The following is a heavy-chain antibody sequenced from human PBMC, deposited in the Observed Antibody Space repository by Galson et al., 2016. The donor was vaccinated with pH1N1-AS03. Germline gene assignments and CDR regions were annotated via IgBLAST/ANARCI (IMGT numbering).Heavy chain of an antibody. Sequence: LILSCAVSGFSVSSIYMSWVRQAPGKGLEWVSLTFSGGSTYYADSVEGRFTISRDSSKNTLYLQMNRLRAEDTAVYYCAKDSPTNYNFWGGYYRAYGLDVWGQGTTVTVSS. CDR1: GFSVSSIY. D-gene: IGHD3-3*01. J-gene: IGHJ6*02. V-gene: IGHV3-53*01. CDR3: AKDSPTNYNFWGGYYRAYGLDV. CDR2: TFSGGST.